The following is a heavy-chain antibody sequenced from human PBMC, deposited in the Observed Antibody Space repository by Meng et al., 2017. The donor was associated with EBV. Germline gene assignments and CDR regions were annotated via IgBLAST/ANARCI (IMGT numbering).Heavy chain of an antibody. CDR2: INHSGST. Sequence: QLQQGGQGLLKPSATLSPTCAVYGGSFSGYYWSWIRQPPGKGLEWIGEINHSGSTNYNPSLKSRVTISVDTSKNQFSLKLSSVTAADTAVYYCAGSYGGVLNYWGQGTLVTVSS. CDR1: GGSFSGYY. J-gene: IGHJ4*02. D-gene: IGHD4-23*01. V-gene: IGHV4-34*01. CDR3: AGSYGGVLNY.